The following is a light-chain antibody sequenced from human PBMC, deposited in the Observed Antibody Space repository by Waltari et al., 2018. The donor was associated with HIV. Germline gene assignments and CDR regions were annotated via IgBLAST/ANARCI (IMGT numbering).Light chain of an antibody. CDR3: AAWNDTLTGPHVV. CDR1: SSNIGRNY. J-gene: IGLJ2*01. Sequence: QSVLTQLPSASGTPGQRVTISCSGNSSNIGRNYVYWYQQLPGTAPKLLIYRNSQRPSGVPYRFSGSESGTSAFLAISGLRSEDETDYYWAAWNDTLTGPHVVFGGGTKLTVL. CDR2: RNS. V-gene: IGLV1-47*01.